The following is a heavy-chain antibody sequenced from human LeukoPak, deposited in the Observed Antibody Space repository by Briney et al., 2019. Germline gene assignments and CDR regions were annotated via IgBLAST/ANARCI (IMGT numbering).Heavy chain of an antibody. V-gene: IGHV3-23*01. CDR1: GFNFANHA. CDR2: ISGGGDIT. Sequence: GGSLRLSCAASGFNFANHAMSWVLQTAGKGLEWVSAISGGGDITYYADSVKGRFTISRDNSKDTLFLQMHGLRPGDTAVYYCVREDTPATANYWGQGTLVTISS. CDR3: VREDTPATANY. D-gene: IGHD2-21*02. J-gene: IGHJ4*02.